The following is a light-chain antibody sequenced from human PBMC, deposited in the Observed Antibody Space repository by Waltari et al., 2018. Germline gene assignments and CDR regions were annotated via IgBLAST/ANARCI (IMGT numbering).Light chain of an antibody. V-gene: IGKV1-13*02. Sequence: AIQLTQSPSSLSASVGDRVTIACRASQDINSALAWYQHKPGKAPKLLVYYASSLQSGVPARFSGSGSGTDFTLTISSLQPEDFATYHCQHFKTYPITFGQGTRLEIK. CDR3: QHFKTYPIT. CDR1: QDINSA. CDR2: YAS. J-gene: IGKJ5*01.